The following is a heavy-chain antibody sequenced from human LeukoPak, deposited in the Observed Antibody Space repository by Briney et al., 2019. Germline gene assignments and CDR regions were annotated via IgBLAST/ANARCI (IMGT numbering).Heavy chain of an antibody. V-gene: IGHV4-4*07. Sequence: SETLSLTCTVSGGSMSSYYWSWIRQPAGKGLEWIGRVYTSGNTNYNPSLKSRVTMSVDTSKNQFSLKLTSVTAADTAVHYCARGLSHSKDIWGQGTMVTVSS. CDR2: VYTSGNT. J-gene: IGHJ3*02. CDR3: ARGLSHSKDI. CDR1: GGSMSSYY.